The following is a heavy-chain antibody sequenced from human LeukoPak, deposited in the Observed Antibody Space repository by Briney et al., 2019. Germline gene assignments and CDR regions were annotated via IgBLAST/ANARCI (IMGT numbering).Heavy chain of an antibody. V-gene: IGHV4-34*01. CDR1: SGSFSGYY. Sequence: SETLSLICAVYSGSFSGYYWSWMRQPPGKGLEGIGEINHSGSTNYNPSLKSRVTISVDTSKNQFSLKLSSVTAADTAVYYCARGGLGRGSSWYWIWFDPWGKGTLVTVSS. CDR3: ARGGLGRGSSWYWIWFDP. J-gene: IGHJ5*02. D-gene: IGHD6-13*01. CDR2: INHSGST.